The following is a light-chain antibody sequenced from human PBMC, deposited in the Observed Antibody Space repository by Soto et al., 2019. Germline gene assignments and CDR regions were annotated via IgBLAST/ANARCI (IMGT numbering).Light chain of an antibody. CDR3: QQSYTTPRT. Sequence: DIQMTHSPSSLSASVGDRVTITCRASQGISSHLNWYQQKAGKAPKLLISGASSLESGVPSRFSGSGSGTDFTLTISSLQPEDFATYYCQQSYTTPRTFGQGTKVEIK. CDR2: GAS. J-gene: IGKJ1*01. V-gene: IGKV1-39*01. CDR1: QGISSH.